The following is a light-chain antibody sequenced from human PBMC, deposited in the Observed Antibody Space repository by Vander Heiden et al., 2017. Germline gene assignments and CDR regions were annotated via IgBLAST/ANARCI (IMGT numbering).Light chain of an antibody. J-gene: IGKJ4*01. CDR1: QSISSW. V-gene: IGKV1-5*03. Sequence: DIQMTKSPSTLSASVGDRVPITCRPSQSISSWLAWYKQKPGKAPKLLIYKASSLESGVPSRFSGSGSGTEFTLTISSLQPDDFATYYCQQYNSYPLTFGGGTKVEIK. CDR3: QQYNSYPLT. CDR2: KAS.